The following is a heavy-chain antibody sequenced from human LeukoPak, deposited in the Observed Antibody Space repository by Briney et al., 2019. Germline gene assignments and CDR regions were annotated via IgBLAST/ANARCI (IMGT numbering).Heavy chain of an antibody. D-gene: IGHD3-3*01. CDR1: GGSISSYY. J-gene: IGHJ5*02. V-gene: IGHV4-4*09. CDR3: ARLNFAETIFGVMTNWFDP. CDR2: IYTSGST. Sequence: SETLSLTCTVSGGSISSYYWSWIRQPPGKGLEWIGYIYTSGSTNYNPSLKSRVTISVDTSKNQFSLKLSSVTAADTAVYYCARLNFAETIFGVMTNWFDPWGQGTLVTVSS.